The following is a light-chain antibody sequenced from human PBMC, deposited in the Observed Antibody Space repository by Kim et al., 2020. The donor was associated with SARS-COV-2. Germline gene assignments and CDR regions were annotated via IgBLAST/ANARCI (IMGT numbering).Light chain of an antibody. CDR3: QQYYDYPYT. Sequence: DIQMTQSPSSLSASVGDRVTITCRTSQNINSHLNWYHQKPGRAPKLLIYAASTLQGGVPSRFSGSGSETDFTLTISSLQPEDSATYYCQQYYDYPYTFGQGTKLEIK. CDR1: QNINSH. J-gene: IGKJ2*01. V-gene: IGKV1-39*01. CDR2: AAS.